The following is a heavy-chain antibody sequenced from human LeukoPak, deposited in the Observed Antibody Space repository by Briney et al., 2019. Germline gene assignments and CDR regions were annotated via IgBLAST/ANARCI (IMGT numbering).Heavy chain of an antibody. CDR2: IKQDGSEK. J-gene: IGHJ4*02. V-gene: IGHV3-7*03. CDR1: GFTFSSYW. Sequence: GGSLRLSCAASGFTFSSYWMSWVRQAPGKGLEWVANIKQDGSEKYYVDSVKGRFTISRDNDKNSLYLQMNSLRAEDTAVYYCARERDCSSTSCYVNDYWGQGTLVTVSS. D-gene: IGHD2-2*01. CDR3: ARERDCSSTSCYVNDY.